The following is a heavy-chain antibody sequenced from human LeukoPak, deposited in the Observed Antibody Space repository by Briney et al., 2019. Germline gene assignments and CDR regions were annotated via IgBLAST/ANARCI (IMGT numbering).Heavy chain of an antibody. CDR2: IFTTGST. D-gene: IGHD4-23*01. J-gene: IGHJ4*02. CDR1: GGSITSGSYY. Sequence: SETLSLTCTVSGGSITSGSYYWSWVRQPAGKGLEWIGRIFTTGSTNYNPSLKSRVTISVDTSKNQFSLKLSSVTAADTAVYYCARGAGKGDYWGQGTLVTVSS. V-gene: IGHV4-61*02. CDR3: ARGAGKGDY.